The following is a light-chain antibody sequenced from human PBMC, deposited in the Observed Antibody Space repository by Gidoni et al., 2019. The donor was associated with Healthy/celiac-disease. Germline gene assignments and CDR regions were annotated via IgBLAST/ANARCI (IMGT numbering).Light chain of an antibody. CDR3: QSYDSSLSGSNVV. V-gene: IGLV1-40*01. CDR2: GNS. CDR1: SSNIGAGYD. J-gene: IGLJ2*01. Sequence: QSVLTQPPSVSGAPGPGVTISCTGSSSNIGAGYDVHWYQQLPGTAPKLLIYGNSNRPSGVPDRFSGSKSGTSASLAITGLQAEDEADYYCQSYDSSLSGSNVVFGGGTKLTVL.